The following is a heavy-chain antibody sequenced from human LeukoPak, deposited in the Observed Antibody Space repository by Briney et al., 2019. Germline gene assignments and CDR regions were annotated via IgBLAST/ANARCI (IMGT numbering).Heavy chain of an antibody. CDR1: GGSISSYY. J-gene: IGHJ4*02. D-gene: IGHD6-13*01. V-gene: IGHV4-59*12. Sequence: PSETLSLTCTVSGGSISSYYWSWIRQPPGKGLEWIGYIYYSGSTNYNPSLKSRVTISVDTSKNQFSLKLSSVTAADTAVYYCARDFSSSWYYFDYWGQGALVTVSS. CDR2: IYYSGST. CDR3: ARDFSSSWYYFDY.